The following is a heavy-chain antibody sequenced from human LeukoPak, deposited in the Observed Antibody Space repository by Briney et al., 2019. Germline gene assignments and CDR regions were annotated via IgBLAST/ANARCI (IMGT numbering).Heavy chain of an antibody. D-gene: IGHD6-13*01. CDR3: AKGGIAAAGNY. CDR1: GFTFSSYG. Sequence: GSLRLSCAASGFTFSSYGMHWVRQASGKGVEGVAFIRYDGSNKYYADSVKRRFTISRDNSKNTLYLKVNSLRAEDTAVYYCAKGGIAAAGNYWGQATLVTDSS. CDR2: IRYDGSNK. J-gene: IGHJ4*02. V-gene: IGHV3-30*02.